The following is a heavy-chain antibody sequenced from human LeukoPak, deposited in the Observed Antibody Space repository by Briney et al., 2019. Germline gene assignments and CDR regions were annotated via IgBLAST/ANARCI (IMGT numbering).Heavy chain of an antibody. CDR2: ISSSGSTI. Sequence: GGSLRLPCAASGFTLSSYEMNWVRQAPGKGLEWVSYISSSGSTIYYADSVKGRFTISRDNAKNSLYLQMNSLRAEDTAVYYCASALSDYYGSGSSDYWGQGTLVTVSS. V-gene: IGHV3-48*03. D-gene: IGHD3-10*01. J-gene: IGHJ4*02. CDR3: ASALSDYYGSGSSDY. CDR1: GFTLSSYE.